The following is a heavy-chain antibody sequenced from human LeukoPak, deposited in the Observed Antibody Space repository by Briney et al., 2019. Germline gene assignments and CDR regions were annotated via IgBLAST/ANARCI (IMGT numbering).Heavy chain of an antibody. V-gene: IGHV3-7*01. CDR3: ARDVGGSLDY. Sequence: GGSLRLSCAASGFTFSTYWMAWVRQAPGKGLGWVANIKGDESARHQADSVKGRFTTSRDNAKKSVYLQMSSLRGEDTAVYYCARDVGGSLDYWGQGTLVTVSS. J-gene: IGHJ4*02. CDR1: GFTFSTYW. D-gene: IGHD1-26*01. CDR2: IKGDESAR.